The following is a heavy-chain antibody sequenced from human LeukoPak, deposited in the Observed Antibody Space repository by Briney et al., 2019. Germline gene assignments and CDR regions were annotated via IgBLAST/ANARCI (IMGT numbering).Heavy chain of an antibody. D-gene: IGHD3-10*01. CDR2: ISSSGSAI. CDR1: GFTFSDYY. J-gene: IGHJ5*02. V-gene: IGHV3-11*01. CDR3: ARGPLAGSYLFDP. Sequence: PGGSLRLSCAASGFTFSDYYMSWIRQAPGKGLEWVSYISSSGSAIYYADSVKGRFTISRDNAKNSLYLQMNSLRAEDTAVYYCARGPLAGSYLFDPWGQGTLVTVSS.